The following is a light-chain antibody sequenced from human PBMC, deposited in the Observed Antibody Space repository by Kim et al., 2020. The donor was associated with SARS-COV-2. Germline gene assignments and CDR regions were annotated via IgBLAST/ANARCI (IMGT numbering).Light chain of an antibody. CDR1: SGSVSTSYY. Sequence: GTVTLTCGLSSGSVSTSYYPSWYQHTPGQAPRTLIYTTNSRCSGVPDRFSGSILGNKAALTITGAQADDESDYYCVLYLGSGSHWVFGGGTKLTVL. CDR3: VLYLGSGSHWV. V-gene: IGLV8-61*01. CDR2: TTN. J-gene: IGLJ3*02.